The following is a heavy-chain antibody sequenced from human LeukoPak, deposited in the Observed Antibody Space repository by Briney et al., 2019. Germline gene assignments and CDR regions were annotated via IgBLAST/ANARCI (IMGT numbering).Heavy chain of an antibody. V-gene: IGHV3-11*06. Sequence: GGSLRLSCAASGFTFSSYAMSWIRQAPGKGLEWVSYISSSSSYTNYADSVKGRFTISRDNAKNSLYLQMNSLRAEDTAVYYCALNYGDYPGTTFDYWGQGTLVTVSS. CDR2: ISSSSSYT. CDR3: ALNYGDYPGTTFDY. CDR1: GFTFSSYA. J-gene: IGHJ4*02. D-gene: IGHD4-17*01.